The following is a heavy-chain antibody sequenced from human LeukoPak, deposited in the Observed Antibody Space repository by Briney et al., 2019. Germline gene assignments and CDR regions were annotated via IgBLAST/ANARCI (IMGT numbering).Heavy chain of an antibody. J-gene: IGHJ6*02. CDR3: ARGWGYSGSYYYYGMDV. Sequence: ASVKVSCKASGYTFTSYGISWVRQAPGQGLEWMGWISAYNGNTNYAQKLQGRVTMTTDTSTSTAYMELRSLRSDDTAVYYCARGWGYSGSYYYYGMDVWGQGTTVTVSS. V-gene: IGHV1-18*01. CDR1: GYTFTSYG. D-gene: IGHD1-26*01. CDR2: ISAYNGNT.